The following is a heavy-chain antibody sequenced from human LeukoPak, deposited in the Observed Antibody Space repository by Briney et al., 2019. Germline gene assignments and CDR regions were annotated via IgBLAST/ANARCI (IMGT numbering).Heavy chain of an antibody. V-gene: IGHV1-69*13. CDR1: GGTFSSYG. J-gene: IGHJ6*02. CDR3: ARLDEYSSSSRYYGMDV. Sequence: SVKVSCKASGGTFSSYGISWVRQAPGQGLEWMGGIIPIFGTANYAQKFQGRVTITADESTSTAYMELSSLRSEDTAVYYCARLDEYSSSSRYYGMDVWGQGTTVTVSS. D-gene: IGHD6-6*01. CDR2: IIPIFGTA.